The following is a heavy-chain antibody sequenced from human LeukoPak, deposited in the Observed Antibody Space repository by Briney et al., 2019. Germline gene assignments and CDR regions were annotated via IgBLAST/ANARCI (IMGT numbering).Heavy chain of an antibody. J-gene: IGHJ4*02. D-gene: IGHD2-8*01. Sequence: GGSLRLSCAASGFTFSTYDFHWVRQTTGKGLEWVSATGTAGDTWYSGSVKGRFTISRENAKSSMYLQMNNLRVGDTAVYYCARQNRNGFDYWGQGTLVTVSS. CDR2: TGTAGDT. V-gene: IGHV3-13*01. CDR3: ARQNRNGFDY. CDR1: GFTFSTYD.